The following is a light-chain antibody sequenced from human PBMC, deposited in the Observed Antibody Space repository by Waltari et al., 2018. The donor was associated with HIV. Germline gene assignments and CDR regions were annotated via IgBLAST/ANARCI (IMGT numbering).Light chain of an antibody. CDR3: QSYDNSLNGWV. V-gene: IGLV1-40*01. CDR1: SANIGAGPA. CDR2: NNN. Sequence: QSTLTQPPSVSGAPGQWVTISCPGSSANIGAGPAVPWFQQVPGTAPKLLIYNNNDRPSGVPDRFSGSKSGTSASLAITGLQAEDESDYYCQSYDNSLNGWVFGGGTKLTVL. J-gene: IGLJ3*02.